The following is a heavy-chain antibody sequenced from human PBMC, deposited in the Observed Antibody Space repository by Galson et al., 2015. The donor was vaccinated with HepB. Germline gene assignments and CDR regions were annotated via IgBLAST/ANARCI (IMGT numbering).Heavy chain of an antibody. Sequence: SLRLSCAASGFTFSSYAMSWVRQTPGKGLQWVSSISGSGAGSYFADCVKGRFIISRDNSKNTLYLQMNSLRVEDTALYHCAKGPGGNYDHYPPNWFDPWGQGTLVIVSS. CDR1: GFTFSSYA. J-gene: IGHJ5*02. D-gene: IGHD4-11*01. V-gene: IGHV3-23*01. CDR3: AKGPGGNYDHYPPNWFDP. CDR2: ISGSGAGS.